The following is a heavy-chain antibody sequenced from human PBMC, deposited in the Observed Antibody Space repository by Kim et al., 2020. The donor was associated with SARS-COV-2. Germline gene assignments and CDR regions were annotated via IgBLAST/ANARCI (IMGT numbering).Heavy chain of an antibody. CDR3: ARGVSSAWTLRAWFDP. V-gene: IGHV4-4*02. D-gene: IGHD3-22*01. J-gene: IGHJ5*02. CDR2: VDHSGTT. CDR1: GASISSSSC. Sequence: SETLSLTCVVSGASISSSSCWSWVRQPPGKGLEWIGEVDHSGTTSYNVSLKSRVTISVDKSKNQFSLRLNSVSAADTAVYYCARGVSSAWTLRAWFDPWGQGTLVTVPP.